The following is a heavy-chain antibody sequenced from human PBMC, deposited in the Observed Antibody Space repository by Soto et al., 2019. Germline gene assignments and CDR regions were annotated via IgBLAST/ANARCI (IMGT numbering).Heavy chain of an antibody. Sequence: SETLSLTCSVSGGSISGDYYWSWIRQSPEKGLEWIGYIYYSGSSYSNPALQSRLSMSLDTSKNQFSLTLKSVTAADTAVYYCASGGNWFDPWGQGVLVTVSS. CDR3: ASGGNWFDP. J-gene: IGHJ5*02. CDR1: GGSISGDYY. D-gene: IGHD3-16*01. V-gene: IGHV4-30-4*02. CDR2: IYYSGSS.